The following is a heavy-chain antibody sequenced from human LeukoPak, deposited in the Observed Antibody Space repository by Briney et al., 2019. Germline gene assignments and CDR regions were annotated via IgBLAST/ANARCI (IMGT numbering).Heavy chain of an antibody. Sequence: PGGSLRLSCAASGFTFSSYAMSWVRQAPGKGLEWVSAISGSGGSTYYADSVKGRFTISRDNSKNTLYLQMNSLRAEDTAVYYCAKLSLDTYSSSSGTWGQGTLVTVSS. CDR3: AKLSLDTYSSSSGT. CDR1: GFTFSSYA. D-gene: IGHD6-6*01. CDR2: ISGSGGST. J-gene: IGHJ5*02. V-gene: IGHV3-23*01.